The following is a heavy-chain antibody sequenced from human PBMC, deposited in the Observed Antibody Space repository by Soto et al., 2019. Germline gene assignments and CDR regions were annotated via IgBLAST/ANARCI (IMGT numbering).Heavy chain of an antibody. V-gene: IGHV4-4*07. J-gene: IGHJ2*01. CDR3: ARDQPHWYFDL. CDR1: TASVNSYY. CDR2: LYANENT. Sequence: SETLSLTCTVSTASVNSYYWSWIRQPAGKGLEWIGRLYANENTDYNPSLRSRVTISVDTKRQFSLKLSSVTAADTAVYYCARDQPHWYFDLSGRGTPVTGSS.